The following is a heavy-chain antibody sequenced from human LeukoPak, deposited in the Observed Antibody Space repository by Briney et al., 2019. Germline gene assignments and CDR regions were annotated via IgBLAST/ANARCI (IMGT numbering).Heavy chain of an antibody. CDR1: GDSISTSSYY. V-gene: IGHV4-39*01. Sequence: PSETLSLTCTVSGDSISTSSYYWGWIRQPPGKGLEWIGSIYYSGSTYYNPSLKSRVTISVDTSKNQFSLKLSSVTAADTAVYCCARLAGTYYFDYWGQGTLATVSS. CDR2: IYYSGST. D-gene: IGHD3-10*01. J-gene: IGHJ4*02. CDR3: ARLAGTYYFDY.